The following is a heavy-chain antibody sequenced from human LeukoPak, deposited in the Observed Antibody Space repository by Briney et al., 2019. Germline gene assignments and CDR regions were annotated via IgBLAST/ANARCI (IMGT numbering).Heavy chain of an antibody. V-gene: IGHV3-33*01. CDR1: GFTFSSYG. Sequence: GGSLRLSCAASGFTFSSYGTHWVRQAPGKGLEWVAVIWYDGSNKYYADSVKGRFTISRDNSKNTLYLQMNSLRAEDTAVYYCARDRYDPVVGEYGMDVWGQGTTVTVSS. CDR3: ARDRYDPVVGEYGMDV. CDR2: IWYDGSNK. D-gene: IGHD5-12*01. J-gene: IGHJ6*02.